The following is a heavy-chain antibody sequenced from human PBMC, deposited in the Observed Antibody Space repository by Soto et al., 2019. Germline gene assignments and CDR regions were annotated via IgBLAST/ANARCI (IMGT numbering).Heavy chain of an antibody. V-gene: IGHV3-48*01. J-gene: IGHJ3*02. CDR1: DFTFSDYI. Sequence: PVGSLRLSCAASDFTFSDYIMNWGRQAPGKGLEWVSYISSTSSTIYYADSVKGRSTISRDNAKNSLYLQMNSLRAEDTAVYYCAREWEPDAFDIWGQGTMVT. CDR3: AREWEPDAFDI. CDR2: ISSTSSTI. D-gene: IGHD1-26*01.